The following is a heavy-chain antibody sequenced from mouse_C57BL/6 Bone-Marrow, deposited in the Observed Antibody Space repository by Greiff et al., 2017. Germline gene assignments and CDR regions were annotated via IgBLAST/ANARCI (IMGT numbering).Heavy chain of an antibody. D-gene: IGHD2-2*01. CDR1: GYAFSSSW. Sequence: QVQLQQSGPELVKPGASVKISCKASGYAFSSSWMNWVKQRPGKGLEWIGRIYPGDGDTNYNGKFKGKATLTADKSSSTAYMQLSSLTSEDSAVYFCANIYYGYDPRFDYWGQGTTLTVSS. V-gene: IGHV1-82*01. CDR3: ANIYYGYDPRFDY. J-gene: IGHJ2*01. CDR2: IYPGDGDT.